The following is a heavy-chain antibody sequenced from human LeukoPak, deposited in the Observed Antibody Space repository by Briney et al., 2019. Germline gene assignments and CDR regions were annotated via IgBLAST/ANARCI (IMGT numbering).Heavy chain of an antibody. V-gene: IGHV1-2*02. CDR2: INPNSGGT. Sequence: ASVKVSCKASGYTFTGYYMHWVRQAPGQGLEWMGWINPNSGGTNYAQKFQGRVTMTRDTSISTAYMELSRLRSDDTAVYYCARGFSDILTGYIYYYYYMDVWGKGTTVTISS. CDR1: GYTFTGYY. J-gene: IGHJ6*03. D-gene: IGHD3-9*01. CDR3: ARGFSDILTGYIYYYYYMDV.